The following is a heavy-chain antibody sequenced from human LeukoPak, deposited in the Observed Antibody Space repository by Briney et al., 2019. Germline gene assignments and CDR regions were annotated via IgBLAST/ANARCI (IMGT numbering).Heavy chain of an antibody. CDR1: GGSISSYY. J-gene: IGHJ6*04. CDR2: ICYSGST. Sequence: SETLSLTCTVSGGSISSYYWSWIRQPPGKGLEWIGYICYSGSTNYNPSLKSRVTISVDTSKNQFSLKLSSVTAADTAVYYCARSYSYRLFGVWGKGTTVTVSS. D-gene: IGHD5-18*01. CDR3: ARSYSYRLFGV. V-gene: IGHV4-59*01.